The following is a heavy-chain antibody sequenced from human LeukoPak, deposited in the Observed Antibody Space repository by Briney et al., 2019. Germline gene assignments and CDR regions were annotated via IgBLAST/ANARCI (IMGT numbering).Heavy chain of an antibody. V-gene: IGHV3-48*01. CDR2: ISSSSTI. Sequence: PGGSLRLSCAASGFTFSSYSMNWVRQAPGKGLEWVSYISSSSTIYYADSVKGRFTISRDNAKNSLYLQMNSLRAEDTAVYYCARDAKNSYYYDSTYEFGFDPWGQGTLDTVSS. CDR1: GFTFSSYS. J-gene: IGHJ5*02. D-gene: IGHD3-22*01. CDR3: ARDAKNSYYYDSTYEFGFDP.